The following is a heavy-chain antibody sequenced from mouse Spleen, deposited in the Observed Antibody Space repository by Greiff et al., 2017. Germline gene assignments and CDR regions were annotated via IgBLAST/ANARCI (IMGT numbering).Heavy chain of an antibody. J-gene: IGHJ3*01. V-gene: IGHV2-2*02. CDR2: IWSGGST. D-gene: IGHD2-4*01. CDR3: AIPYDYDEAWFAY. CDR1: GFSLTSYG. Sequence: VKLMESGPGLVQPSQSLSITCTVSGFSLTSYGVHWVRQSPGKGLEWLGVIWSGGSTDYNAAFISRLSISKDNSKSQVFFKMNSLQANDTAIYYCAIPYDYDEAWFAYWGQGTLVTVSA.